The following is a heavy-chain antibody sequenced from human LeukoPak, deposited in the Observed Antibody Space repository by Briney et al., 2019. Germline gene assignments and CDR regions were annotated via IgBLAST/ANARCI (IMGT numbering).Heavy chain of an antibody. J-gene: IGHJ6*03. Sequence: SETLSLTCTVSGCSISSYYWSWIRQAAGKGLEWIGRIYTSGSTNYNPSLQSRVTMSVDTSKNQFALKLSSVTAADTAVYYCARKDRYYHYRDVWRKETTVSVSS. CDR3: ARKDRYYHYRDV. CDR1: GCSISSYY. V-gene: IGHV4-4*07. CDR2: IYTSGST.